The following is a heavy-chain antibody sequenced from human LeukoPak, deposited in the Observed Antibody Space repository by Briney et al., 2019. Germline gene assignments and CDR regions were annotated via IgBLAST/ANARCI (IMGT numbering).Heavy chain of an antibody. D-gene: IGHD4-23*01. CDR3: ARDLGGNSKKELDY. CDR2: INSDGSST. Sequence: GGPRRLSCAASGFTFSSYWMHWVRQAPGKGLVWVSRINSDGSSTSYADSMKGRFTISRDNAKNTLYLQMNSLRAEDTAVYYCARDLGGNSKKELDYWGQGTLVTVSS. J-gene: IGHJ4*02. V-gene: IGHV3-74*01. CDR1: GFTFSSYW.